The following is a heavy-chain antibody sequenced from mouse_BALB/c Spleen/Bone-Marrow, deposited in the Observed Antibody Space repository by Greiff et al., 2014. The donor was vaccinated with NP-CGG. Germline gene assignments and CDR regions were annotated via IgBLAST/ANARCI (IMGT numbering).Heavy chain of an antibody. J-gene: IGHJ4*01. D-gene: IGHD2-10*02. V-gene: IGHV1-14*01. CDR1: GYTFTSYV. CDR2: INPYNDGT. Sequence: VQLQQSGPELVKPGASVKMSCKASGYTFTSYVMHWVKQKPGQGLEWIGYINPYNDGTKYNEKFKGKATLTPDKSSITAYTELSSLTSEDSAVYYCARKVWYYAMDYWGQGTSVTVSS. CDR3: ARKVWYYAMDY.